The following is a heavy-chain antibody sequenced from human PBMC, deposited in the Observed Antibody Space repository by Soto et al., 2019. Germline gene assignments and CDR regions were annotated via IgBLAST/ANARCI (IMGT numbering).Heavy chain of an antibody. CDR2: ISNSGNTI. CDR1: GFTFSSFE. Sequence: GGSLRLSCAASGFTFSSFEMNWVRQAPGKGPEWVSYISNSGNTIYYAGSVKGRFTIFRDNAKNSLYLQMNSLRGEDTAVYYCARAFSGSYYRYFQNWGQGTLVTVSS. V-gene: IGHV3-48*03. D-gene: IGHD1-26*01. CDR3: ARAFSGSYYRYFQN. J-gene: IGHJ1*01.